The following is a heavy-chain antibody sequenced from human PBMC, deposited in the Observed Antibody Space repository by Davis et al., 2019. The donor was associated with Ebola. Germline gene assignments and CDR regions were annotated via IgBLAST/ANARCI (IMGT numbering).Heavy chain of an antibody. Sequence: AASVKVSCKTSGYTFTAYYLHWVRQAPGQGPEWMGRINPNNGGTNYAQKFQGRVTMTRDTSISTAYMELSRLRSDDTAVYYCARRGSSLFELDYWGQGTLVTVSS. D-gene: IGHD6-13*01. CDR1: GYTFTAYY. CDR2: INPNNGGT. J-gene: IGHJ4*02. CDR3: ARRGSSLFELDY. V-gene: IGHV1-2*06.